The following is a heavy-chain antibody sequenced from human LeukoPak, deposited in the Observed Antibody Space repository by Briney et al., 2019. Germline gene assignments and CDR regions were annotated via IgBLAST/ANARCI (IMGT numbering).Heavy chain of an antibody. CDR1: GFTFGDYA. J-gene: IGHJ4*02. CDR2: IRSKAYGGTT. V-gene: IGHV3-49*04. D-gene: IGHD2-2*01. CDR3: TRVPTLYCSSTSCHDY. Sequence: PGGSLRLSCTASGFTFGDYAMSWVRQAPGKGLEWVGFIRSKAYGGTTEYAASVKGRFTISRDDSKSIAYLQMNSLKTEDTAVYYCTRVPTLYCSSTSCHDYWGQGTLVTVSS.